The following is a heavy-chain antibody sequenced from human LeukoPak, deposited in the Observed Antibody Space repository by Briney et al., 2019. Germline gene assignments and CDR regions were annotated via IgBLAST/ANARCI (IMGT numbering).Heavy chain of an antibody. J-gene: IGHJ6*02. Sequence: PGGSLRLSCGASEFTVTNYWMHWVRQAPGKGLVWVSRINSDGSSTNYADSVKGRFTISRDYAKSTLYLQMNSLRGEDTAVYYCARDLGGPIFGLGLDVWGLGTTVTVSS. CDR1: EFTVTNYW. CDR2: INSDGSST. CDR3: ARDLGGPIFGLGLDV. V-gene: IGHV3-74*01. D-gene: IGHD3/OR15-3a*01.